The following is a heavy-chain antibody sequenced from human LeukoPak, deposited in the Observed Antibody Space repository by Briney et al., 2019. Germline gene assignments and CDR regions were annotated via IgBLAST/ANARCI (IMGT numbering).Heavy chain of an antibody. Sequence: LGGSLRLSCAASGFTFSSYGMHWVRQAPGKGLEWVAFVRYDGSNKYYADSVKGRFTISRDNSKNTLYLQMNSLRAEDTAVYYCAKDRGRGYTYYYYMDVWGKGTTVTVSS. V-gene: IGHV3-30*02. CDR2: VRYDGSNK. CDR3: AKDRGRGYTYYYYMDV. J-gene: IGHJ6*03. CDR1: GFTFSSYG. D-gene: IGHD5-18*01.